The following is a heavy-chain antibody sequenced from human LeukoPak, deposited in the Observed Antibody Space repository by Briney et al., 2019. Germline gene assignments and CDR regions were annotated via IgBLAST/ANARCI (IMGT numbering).Heavy chain of an antibody. CDR2: ISWNGGSI. V-gene: IGHV3-9*01. J-gene: IGHJ4*02. Sequence: PGRSLRLSCVASGFIFDEYIMHWVRQAPGKSLEWVSGISWNGGSIGYADSVKGRFTVSRDSAKNSLHLQMDSLKTEDTAFYYCVKGQRGDYYGSGSFATWGQGTLVIVSS. CDR3: VKGQRGDYYGSGSFAT. D-gene: IGHD3-10*01. CDR1: GFIFDEYI.